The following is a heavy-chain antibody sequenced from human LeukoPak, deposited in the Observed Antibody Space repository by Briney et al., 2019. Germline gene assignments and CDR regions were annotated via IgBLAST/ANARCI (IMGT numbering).Heavy chain of an antibody. J-gene: IGHJ4*02. D-gene: IGHD4-11*01. CDR1: GFTFSSNY. V-gene: IGHV3-20*04. CDR3: ARVASNYDFDY. CDR2: INWNGGST. Sequence: PGGSLRLSCAASGFTFSSNYMTWVRQAPGKGLEWVSAINWNGGSTGYADSVKGRFTISRDNAQNSLYLQMNSLRAEDTALYYCARVASNYDFDYWGQGTLVTVSS.